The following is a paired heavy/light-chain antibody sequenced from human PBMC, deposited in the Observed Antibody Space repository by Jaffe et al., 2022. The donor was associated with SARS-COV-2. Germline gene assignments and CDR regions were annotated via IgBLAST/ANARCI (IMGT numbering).Heavy chain of an antibody. CDR3: AKGIGMRVNEVFGMLHH. CDR1: GFNFNIYG. J-gene: IGHJ5*02. D-gene: IGHD3-3*01. CDR2: ISHDGLNE. Sequence: QIQLVESGGGVVQPGTSLRLSCAASGFNFNIYGIHWVRQAPGKGLEWLTYISHDGLNEYFADSVKGRFSVSKDNSKNTVYLEMNNLRVGDTAVYYCAKGIGMRVNEVFGMLHHWGQGNLVIVSS. V-gene: IGHV3-30*18.
Light chain of an antibody. CDR2: LGS. J-gene: IGKJ1*01. V-gene: IGKV2-28*01. CDR3: MQALQGPLT. Sequence: DIVMTQSPLSLSVTPGEPASISCRSSQSLLHSNGYNYLDWYLQKPGQSPQLLIHLGSNRASGVPDKFSGSGSGTDFTLKISRVEAEDVGVYYCMQALQGPLTFGQGTKVEIK. CDR1: QSLLHSNGYNY.